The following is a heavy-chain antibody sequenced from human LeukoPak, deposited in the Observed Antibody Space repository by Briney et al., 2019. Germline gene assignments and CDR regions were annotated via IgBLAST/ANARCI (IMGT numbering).Heavy chain of an antibody. CDR3: VHRRYGEWIGY. V-gene: IGHV2-5*02. CDR1: GVSLNTSGVG. CDR2: IYWDDNK. Sequence: ESGPTLVNPTQTLTLTCTFSGVSLNTSGVGVGWIRQPPGEALECLAVIYWDDNKRYSPSLKSRLTITKDTSKNQVVLTMTNVDPVDTATYYCVHRRYGEWIGYWGQGTLVTVSS. D-gene: IGHD4-17*01. J-gene: IGHJ4*02.